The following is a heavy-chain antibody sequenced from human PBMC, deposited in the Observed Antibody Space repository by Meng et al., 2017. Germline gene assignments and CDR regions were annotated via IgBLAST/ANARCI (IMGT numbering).Heavy chain of an antibody. CDR3: AGITMSRAGDY. V-gene: IGHV4-34*01. CDR1: GGSFSGYY. D-gene: IGHD3-22*01. J-gene: IGHJ4*02. Sequence: QVQLPQWGAGLLKPSETLSLTCAVYGGSFSGYYWSWIRQPPGKGLEWIGEINHSGSTNYNPSLKSRVTISVDTSKNQFSLKLSSVTAADTAVYYCAGITMSRAGDYWGQGTLVTVSS. CDR2: INHSGST.